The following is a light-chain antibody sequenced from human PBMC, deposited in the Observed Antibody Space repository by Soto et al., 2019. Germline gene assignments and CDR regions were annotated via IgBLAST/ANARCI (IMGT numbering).Light chain of an antibody. V-gene: IGLV1-40*01. CDR1: SSNIGAGYD. CDR2: GNS. J-gene: IGLJ2*01. Sequence: QSVLTQPPSVSGAPGQRVTISCTGSSSNIGAGYDVHWYQQLPGTAPKLLIYGNSNRPSGVPDRFSGSKSGTSASLAITGLHAEDEDDYYCQSYYSSLSGYVVFGGGTKLTVL. CDR3: QSYYSSLSGYVV.